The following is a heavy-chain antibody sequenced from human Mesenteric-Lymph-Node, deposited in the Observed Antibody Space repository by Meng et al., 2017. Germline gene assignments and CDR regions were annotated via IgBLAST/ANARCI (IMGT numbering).Heavy chain of an antibody. CDR3: ARGLTLRFLEWLLFTPYYYYGMDV. CDR2: INHSGST. D-gene: IGHD3-3*01. J-gene: IGHJ6*02. CDR1: GGSFSGYY. Sequence: SETLSLTCAVYGGSFSGYYWSWIRQPPGKGLEWIGEINHSGSTNYNPSLKSRVTISVDTSKNQFSLKLSSVTAADTAVYYCARGLTLRFLEWLLFTPYYYYGMDVWGQGTTVTVSS. V-gene: IGHV4-34*01.